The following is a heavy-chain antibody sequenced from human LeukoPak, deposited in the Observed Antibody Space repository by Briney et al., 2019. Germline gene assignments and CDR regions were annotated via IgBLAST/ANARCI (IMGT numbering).Heavy chain of an antibody. CDR2: ISYDGSNK. D-gene: IGHD5-18*01. Sequence: GRSLRLSCAASGFTFSSYAMHWVRQAPGKGLEWVAVISYDGSNKYYADSVKGRFTISRDNSKNTLYQQMNSLRAEDTAVYYCARASDGTEDYWGQGTLVTVSS. CDR1: GFTFSSYA. J-gene: IGHJ4*02. V-gene: IGHV3-30*04. CDR3: ARASDGTEDY.